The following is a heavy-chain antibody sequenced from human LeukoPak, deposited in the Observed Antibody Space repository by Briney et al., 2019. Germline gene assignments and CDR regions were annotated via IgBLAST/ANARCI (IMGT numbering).Heavy chain of an antibody. Sequence: SETLSLTCTVSGDSINSYYWNWIRQPPGKGLEWIGYIYYSGRTDYDPSLKSRVTISVDTSKHQFSMKLKSVTAADTAVYFCARGRWLPDAFDIWGQGTMVTVFS. D-gene: IGHD5-24*01. CDR1: GDSINSYY. CDR2: IYYSGRT. J-gene: IGHJ3*02. CDR3: ARGRWLPDAFDI. V-gene: IGHV4-59*01.